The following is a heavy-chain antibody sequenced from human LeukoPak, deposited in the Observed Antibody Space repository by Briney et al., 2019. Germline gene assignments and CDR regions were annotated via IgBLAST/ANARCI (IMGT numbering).Heavy chain of an antibody. V-gene: IGHV3-23*01. CDR3: AKNHQGAARPQGSIDY. D-gene: IGHD6-6*01. CDR1: GFTSSSYA. J-gene: IGHJ4*02. Sequence: PGGSLRLSCAASGFTSSSYAMSWVRQAPGKGLEWVSAISGSGGSTYYADSVKGRFTISRDNSKSTLYLQMNTLRAEDTAVYYCAKNHQGAARPQGSIDYWGQGTLVTVSS. CDR2: ISGSGGST.